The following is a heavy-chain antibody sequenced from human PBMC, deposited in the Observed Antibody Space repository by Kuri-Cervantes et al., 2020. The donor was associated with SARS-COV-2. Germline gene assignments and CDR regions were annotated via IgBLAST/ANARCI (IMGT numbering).Heavy chain of an antibody. V-gene: IGHV1-69*13. CDR1: RDTFSTFG. CDR2: IIPFFRTP. J-gene: IGHJ4*02. Sequence: SVKVSCKTSRDTFSTFGFSWVRQAPGKGLEWMGGIIPFFRTPTYAQRFEGRVTITADDSTSTVYMELSSLRFEDTAVYFCARDVGYGGTSELDITYFDCWGQGTLVTVSS. CDR3: ARDVGYGGTSELDITYFDC. D-gene: IGHD4-23*01.